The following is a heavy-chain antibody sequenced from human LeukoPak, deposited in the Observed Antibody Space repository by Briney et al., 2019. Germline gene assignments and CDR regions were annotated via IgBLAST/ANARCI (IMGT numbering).Heavy chain of an antibody. J-gene: IGHJ3*02. CDR1: GGSISSSTYY. D-gene: IGHD1-14*01. Sequence: PSETLSLTCTVSGGSISSSTYYWVWIRQPPGKGLEWIGSINYSGTTYYNPSLKSRVTISVDTSKKQFSLKLRSVTAADTAVYYCARHEWGITNAFDIWGQGTMVTVSS. CDR2: INYSGTT. CDR3: ARHEWGITNAFDI. V-gene: IGHV4-39*01.